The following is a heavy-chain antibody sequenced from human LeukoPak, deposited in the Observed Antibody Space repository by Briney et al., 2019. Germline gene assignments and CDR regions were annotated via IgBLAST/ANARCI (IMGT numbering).Heavy chain of an antibody. CDR1: GFTFSSYW. J-gene: IGHJ4*02. V-gene: IGHV3-7*03. CDR2: IKQDGSEK. Sequence: GGSLRLSCAASGFTFSSYWMSWVRQAPGKGLEWVANIKQDGSEKYYVDSVKGRFTISRDNAKNSLYLQMNSLRAEDTAVYYCARQYSYGSRAFDYWGQGTLVTVSS. D-gene: IGHD5-18*01. CDR3: ARQYSYGSRAFDY.